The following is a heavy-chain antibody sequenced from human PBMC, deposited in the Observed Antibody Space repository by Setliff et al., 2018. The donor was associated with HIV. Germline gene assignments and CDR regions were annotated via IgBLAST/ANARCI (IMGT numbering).Heavy chain of an antibody. D-gene: IGHD6-6*01. Sequence: TSETLSLTCTVSGGSIRSSSTYYWGWIRQPPGAGLEWIGSIYYSGSTYYGPSLRSRVTILVDTSKNQFSLKLSSVTAADTAVYFCARGGYIAARFYFFDYWGQGTLVTVSS. V-gene: IGHV4-39*07. CDR3: ARGGYIAARFYFFDY. J-gene: IGHJ4*02. CDR2: IYYSGST. CDR1: GGSIRSSSTYY.